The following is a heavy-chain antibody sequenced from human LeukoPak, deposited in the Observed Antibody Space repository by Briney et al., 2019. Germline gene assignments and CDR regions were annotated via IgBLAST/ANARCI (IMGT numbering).Heavy chain of an antibody. V-gene: IGHV4-34*01. J-gene: IGHJ6*03. D-gene: IGHD2-2*01. CDR1: GGSFSGYY. CDR3: ARGRTGYQLLPTKKNYQYSYMDV. Sequence: SETLSLTCAVYGGSFSGYYWSWIRQPPGKGLEWIGEINHSGSTTYNPSLKSRVTISVDTSKNHFSLKLHSLTAADTAVYYCARGRTGYQLLPTKKNYQYSYMDVWGKGTTVTVSS. CDR2: INHSGST.